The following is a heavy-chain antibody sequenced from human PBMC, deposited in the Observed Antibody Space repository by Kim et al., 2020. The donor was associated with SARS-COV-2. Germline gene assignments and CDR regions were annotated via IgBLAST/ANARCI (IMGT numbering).Heavy chain of an antibody. CDR1: GFTFSAYQ. J-gene: IGHJ3*01. Sequence: GGSLRLSCAASGFTFSAYQMSWVRQAPERGLEWVANIKQDGTEKYYVDSVKGRFTISRDNAKSSLYLQMNSLRARETAVYFCARTLGVGYTSNWNGNGLGFWGQGTMVTVSS. CDR2: IKQDGTEK. V-gene: IGHV3-7*01. CDR3: ARTLGVGYTSNWNGNGLGF. D-gene: IGHD1-20*01.